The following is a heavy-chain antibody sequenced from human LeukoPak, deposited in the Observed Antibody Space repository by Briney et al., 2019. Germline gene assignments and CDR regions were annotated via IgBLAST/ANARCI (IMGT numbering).Heavy chain of an antibody. Sequence: SVKVSCKASGGTFSSYAISWVRQAPGQGLEWMGGIIPIFGTANYAQKFQGRVTITADESTSTAYMELSSLRSEDTAVYYCARDPGIAAAGYYYYYGMDVWGKGTTVTVSS. CDR3: ARDPGIAAAGYYYYYGMDV. J-gene: IGHJ6*04. CDR2: IIPIFGTA. CDR1: GGTFSSYA. V-gene: IGHV1-69*13. D-gene: IGHD6-13*01.